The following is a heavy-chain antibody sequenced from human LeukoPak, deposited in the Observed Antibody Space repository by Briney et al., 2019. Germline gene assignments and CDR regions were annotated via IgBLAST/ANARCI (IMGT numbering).Heavy chain of an antibody. D-gene: IGHD3-10*01. V-gene: IGHV3-21*01. J-gene: IGHJ4*02. CDR1: GFTFSSYS. CDR2: ISSSSSYI. Sequence: GGSLRLSCAASGFTFSSYSMNWVRQAPGKGLEWVSSISSSSSYIYYADSVKGRFTISRDNAKNSLYLQMNSLRAEDTAVYYCARDPLNYYGSGMDDYWGQGTLVTVSS. CDR3: ARDPLNYYGSGMDDY.